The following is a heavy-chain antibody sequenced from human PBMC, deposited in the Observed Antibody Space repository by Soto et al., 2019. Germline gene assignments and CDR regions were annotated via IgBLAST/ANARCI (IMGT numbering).Heavy chain of an antibody. V-gene: IGHV4-34*01. Sequence: LSLTCAVYGGSFSGYYWSWIRQPPGKGLEWIGEINHSGSTNYNPSLKSRVTISVDTSKNQFSLKLSSVTAADTAVYYCAKNVLRFLQTRGWFDPWGQGTLVTVS. CDR1: GGSFSGYY. D-gene: IGHD3-3*01. J-gene: IGHJ5*02. CDR3: AKNVLRFLQTRGWFDP. CDR2: INHSGST.